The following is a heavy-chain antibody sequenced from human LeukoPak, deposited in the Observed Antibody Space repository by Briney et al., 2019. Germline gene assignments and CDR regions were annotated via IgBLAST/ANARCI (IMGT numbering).Heavy chain of an antibody. Sequence: PGGSLRLSCAASGFTFSSYAMSWVRQAPGKGLEWVSAISGSGGNTYYADSVKGRFTISRDNSKNTLYLQMNSLRAEDTAVYYCAKGYDSGNYYYYGMDVWGQGTTVTVSS. J-gene: IGHJ6*02. CDR1: GFTFSSYA. D-gene: IGHD3-10*01. CDR2: ISGSGGNT. V-gene: IGHV3-23*01. CDR3: AKGYDSGNYYYYGMDV.